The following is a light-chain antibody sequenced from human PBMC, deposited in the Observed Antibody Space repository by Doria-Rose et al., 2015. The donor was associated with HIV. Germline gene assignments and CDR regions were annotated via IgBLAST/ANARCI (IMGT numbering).Light chain of an antibody. CDR3: QQYETSPWT. J-gene: IGKJ1*01. CDR2: GAS. V-gene: IGKV3-20*01. CDR1: QNISNNY. Sequence: EIVLTQSPGTLSLSPGERATLSCRASQNISNNYLAWYQQKSGQAPRLLIFGASGRATGIPDRFTGSGSETDFTLTISGLEPEDFAVYHCQQYETSPWTFGQGTKVEIK.